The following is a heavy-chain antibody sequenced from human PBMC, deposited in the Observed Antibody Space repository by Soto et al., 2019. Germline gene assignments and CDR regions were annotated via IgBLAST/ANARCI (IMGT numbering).Heavy chain of an antibody. Sequence: QVQLVQSGAEVKKPGASVKVSCKASGYTFTSYYMHWVRQAPGQGLEWMGIINPSGGSTSYAQKFQGRVTMTRDTSTSTVYMELSSLRSEDTAVYYCARDGVTMVRGVETVYYYYYGMDVWGQGTTVTVSS. CDR2: INPSGGST. CDR3: ARDGVTMVRGVETVYYYYYGMDV. V-gene: IGHV1-46*01. CDR1: GYTFTSYY. J-gene: IGHJ6*02. D-gene: IGHD3-10*01.